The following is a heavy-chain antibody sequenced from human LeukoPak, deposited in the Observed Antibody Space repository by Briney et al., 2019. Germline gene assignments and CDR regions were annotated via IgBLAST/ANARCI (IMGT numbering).Heavy chain of an antibody. CDR2: IYTSGST. CDR1: GGSISGYY. D-gene: IGHD4-17*01. CDR3: ARVITTVNAFDI. J-gene: IGHJ3*02. Sequence: PSETLSLTCTVSGGSISGYYWSWVRQPAGKGLEWIGRIYTSGSTNYNPSLKSRVTMSVDTSKNQFSLKLSSVTAADTAVYYCARVITTVNAFDIWGQGTMVTVS. V-gene: IGHV4-4*07.